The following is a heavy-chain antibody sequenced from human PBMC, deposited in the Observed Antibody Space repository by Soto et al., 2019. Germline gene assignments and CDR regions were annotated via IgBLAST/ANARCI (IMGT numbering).Heavy chain of an antibody. CDR2: ISGSGGNT. CDR3: ARGSESFDL. V-gene: IGHV3-23*01. D-gene: IGHD1-26*01. J-gene: IGHJ4*02. Sequence: GGSLRLSCAASGFTFIRYAMSWVRQAPGKGLEWVSAISGSGGNTNYAQKIQGRVTVTRVTSTATAYMELRSLRSDDTAIYYCARGSESFDLWGQGTLVTVSS. CDR1: GFTFIRYA.